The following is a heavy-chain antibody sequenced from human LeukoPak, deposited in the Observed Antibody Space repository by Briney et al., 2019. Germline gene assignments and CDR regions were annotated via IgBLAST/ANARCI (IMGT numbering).Heavy chain of an antibody. J-gene: IGHJ4*02. V-gene: IGHV3-30*14. CDR3: ARGRQNYGDYPY. CDR2: ISYDGSNK. D-gene: IGHD4-17*01. Sequence: GGSLRLSCAASGFTFSSYAMHWVRQAPGKGLEWVAVISYDGSNKYYADSVKGRFTISRDNSKNTLYLQMNSLRAEDTAVYYCARGRQNYGDYPYWGQGTLVTVSS. CDR1: GFTFSSYA.